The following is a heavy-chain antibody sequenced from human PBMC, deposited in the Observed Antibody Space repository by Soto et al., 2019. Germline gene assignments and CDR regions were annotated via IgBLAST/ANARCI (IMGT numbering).Heavy chain of an antibody. J-gene: IGHJ4*02. CDR1: GYSFTSYW. CDR2: IYPGDSDT. CDR3: ARKALAVAVAGNVDY. D-gene: IGHD6-19*01. V-gene: IGHV5-51*01. Sequence: EVQLVQSGAEVKKPGEYLKISCKGSGYSFTSYWIGWVRQMPGKGLEWMGIIYPGDSDTRYSPSFKGQVTISADKSISTAYLQWSSLKASDTAMYYCARKALAVAVAGNVDYWGQGTLVTVSS.